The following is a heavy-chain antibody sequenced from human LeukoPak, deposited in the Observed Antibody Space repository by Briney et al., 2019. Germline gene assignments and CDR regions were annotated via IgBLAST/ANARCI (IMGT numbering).Heavy chain of an antibody. V-gene: IGHV3-23*01. D-gene: IGHD4/OR15-4a*01. CDR3: ARRAGAYSHPYDY. J-gene: IGHJ4*02. CDR2: ISGSGGST. CDR1: GFTFRSYG. Sequence: GGTLRLSCAASGFTFRSYGMSWVRQAPGKGLEWVSAISGSGGSTYYADSVKGRFTISRDNSKNTLYLQMNSLRAEDTAVYYCARRAGAYSHPYDYWGQGTLVTVSS.